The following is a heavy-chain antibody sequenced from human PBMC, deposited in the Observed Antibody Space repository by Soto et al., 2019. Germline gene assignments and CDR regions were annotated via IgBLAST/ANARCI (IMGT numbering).Heavy chain of an antibody. CDR3: ARGLSYGEYEGY. Sequence: QVQLVESGGGLVKPGGSLRLSCAASGFTFSDYYMTWIRQAPGKGLVWVSYISSSGSTIYYAASVKGRFTISRDNAKNSLDVRMNSLRAEDTAVYYCARGLSYGEYEGYWGQGTLVTVSS. J-gene: IGHJ4*02. D-gene: IGHD4-17*01. V-gene: IGHV3-11*01. CDR1: GFTFSDYY. CDR2: ISSSGSTI.